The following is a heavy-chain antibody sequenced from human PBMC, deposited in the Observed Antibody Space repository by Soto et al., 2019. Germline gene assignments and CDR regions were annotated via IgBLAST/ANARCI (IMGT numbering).Heavy chain of an antibody. D-gene: IGHD2-2*02. CDR3: ARGYYSSTSCYIWDNWFDP. J-gene: IGHJ5*02. CDR2: IYYSGRT. CDR1: GGSISSYY. Sequence: QVQLQESGPGLVKPSETLSLTCTVSGGSISSYYWSWIRQPPGKGLEWIGYIYYSGRTNYNPSLKSRVTISVDTSKNQFSPKLSSVTAADTAVYYCARGYYSSTSCYIWDNWFDPWGQGTLVTVSS. V-gene: IGHV4-59*01.